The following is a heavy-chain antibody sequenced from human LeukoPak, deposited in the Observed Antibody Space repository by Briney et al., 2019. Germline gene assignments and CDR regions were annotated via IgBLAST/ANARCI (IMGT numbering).Heavy chain of an antibody. J-gene: IGHJ4*02. CDR2: INAGNGNT. Sequence: GASVKVSCKASGYTFTSYAIHWVRQAPGQRLEWMGWINAGNGNTKYSQKFQGRVTITRDTSASTAYMELSSLRSEDTAVYYCARFQNGDHFDYWGQGTLVTVSS. CDR3: ARFQNGDHFDY. CDR1: GYTFTSYA. V-gene: IGHV1-3*01. D-gene: IGHD4-17*01.